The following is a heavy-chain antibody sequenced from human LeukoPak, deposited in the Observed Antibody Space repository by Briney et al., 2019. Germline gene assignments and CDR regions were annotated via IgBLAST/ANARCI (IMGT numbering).Heavy chain of an antibody. J-gene: IGHJ4*02. CDR2: IYSDNT. CDR1: GFTVSSNS. CDR3: ATSSWLRDANFDS. V-gene: IGHV3-53*01. Sequence: GGSLRLSCTVSGFTVSSNSMSWVRQAPGKGLEWVSFIYSDNTHYSDSVKGRFTISRDNSKNTLYLQMNSLRAEDTAVYYCATSSWLRDANFDSWGQGTLVTVSS. D-gene: IGHD6-13*01.